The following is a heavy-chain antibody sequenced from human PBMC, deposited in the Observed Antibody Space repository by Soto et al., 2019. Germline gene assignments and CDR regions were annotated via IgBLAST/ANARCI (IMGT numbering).Heavy chain of an antibody. D-gene: IGHD3-3*01. Sequence: QEQLVQSGAEVKKPGSSVKVSCKASGGLFSSYPISWVRQVPGQGLEWMGGIIPVFQTAYYTQRFQGRVTITADESTNTAYMELSSLRSEDTAIYYCARDPNYYDFWAGSYYYHGMDVWGQGTTVTVSS. J-gene: IGHJ6*02. CDR2: IIPVFQTA. CDR3: ARDPNYYDFWAGSYYYHGMDV. CDR1: GGLFSSYP. V-gene: IGHV1-69*01.